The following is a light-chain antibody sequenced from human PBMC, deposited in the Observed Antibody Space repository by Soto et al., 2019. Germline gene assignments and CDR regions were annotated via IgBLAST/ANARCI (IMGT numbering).Light chain of an antibody. CDR1: SSDVGDYNY. V-gene: IGLV2-14*01. CDR3: SSYRTGSAFYV. J-gene: IGLJ1*01. Sequence: QSAVTQPASVSGSPGQSITISCTGTSSDVGDYNYVSWYQHHPGKAPKLIIYEVRNRPSGVSNRFSGAKSGNTASLTISGLQDADEADYYCSSYRTGSAFYVFGSGTKLTVL. CDR2: EVR.